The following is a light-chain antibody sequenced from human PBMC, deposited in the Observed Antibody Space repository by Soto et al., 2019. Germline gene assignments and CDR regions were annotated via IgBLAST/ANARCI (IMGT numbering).Light chain of an antibody. CDR2: DIS. Sequence: QSVLTQPASVSGSPGQSITISCTGTSSDVGGYNYVSWYQQHPGKAPKLMLYDISNRPSGVSSRFSGSKSGNTASLTISGLQAEDVADYYCSSYTSSSSYVFGSGTKLTVL. CDR1: SSDVGGYNY. V-gene: IGLV2-14*01. J-gene: IGLJ1*01. CDR3: SSYTSSSSYV.